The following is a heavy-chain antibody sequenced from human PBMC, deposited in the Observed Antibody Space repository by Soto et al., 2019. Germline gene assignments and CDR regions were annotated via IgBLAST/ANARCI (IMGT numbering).Heavy chain of an antibody. CDR1: GGSISSSHF. V-gene: IGHV4-4*02. D-gene: IGHD3-9*01. Sequence: QVLLQESGPGLVQPSGTLSLSCAVSGGSISSSHFWGWVRQPPGKGLEWVGDISHSGSVNYNPSLKSRVTISIDKSKNQFSLKLNSVTAADTAVYYCARSFGWDASDYWGQGTLVIVSS. CDR3: ARSFGWDASDY. CDR2: ISHSGSV. J-gene: IGHJ4*02.